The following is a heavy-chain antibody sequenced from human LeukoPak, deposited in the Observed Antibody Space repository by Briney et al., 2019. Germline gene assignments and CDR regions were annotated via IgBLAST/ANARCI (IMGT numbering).Heavy chain of an antibody. J-gene: IGHJ6*03. CDR3: ARGLRVDIAQSSPKYNYYMDV. Sequence: SETLSLTCAVYGGSFSGYYWSWMRQPPGKGLEWIGEINHRGSTNYNPSLKSRVTISVDTSKNQFSLKLSSVTAADTAVYYCARGLRVDIAQSSPKYNYYMDVWGKGTTVAVSS. V-gene: IGHV4-34*01. CDR2: INHRGST. CDR1: GGSFSGYY. D-gene: IGHD2-2*03.